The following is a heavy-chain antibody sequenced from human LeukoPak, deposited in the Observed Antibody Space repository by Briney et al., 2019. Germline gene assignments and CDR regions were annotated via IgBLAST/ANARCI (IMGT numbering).Heavy chain of an antibody. V-gene: IGHV4-59*01. CDR1: GGSISKNY. Sequence: SETLSLTCTVSGGSISKNYWNWIRQPPGKGLEYIGYIYYDGTTNYNPSLKSRVTISVDTTKNQFSLKLTSMTAADTAVYYCARDSSHYYDSSGNLILGLFDYWGQGTLVTVSS. CDR2: IYYDGTT. CDR3: ARDSSHYYDSSGNLILGLFDY. D-gene: IGHD3-22*01. J-gene: IGHJ4*02.